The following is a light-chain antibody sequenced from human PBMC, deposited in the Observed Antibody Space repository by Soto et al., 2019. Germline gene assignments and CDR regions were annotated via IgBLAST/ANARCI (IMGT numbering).Light chain of an antibody. CDR3: FSYAGNSVYV. CDR1: SSDVGSYNL. CDR2: EGT. V-gene: IGLV2-23*01. J-gene: IGLJ1*01. Sequence: QSALTQPASVSGSPGQSITISCTGTSSDVGSYNLVSWFQQLPGKVPKLIIYEGTKRPSGVSDRFSGSKSGYTASLTISGLQAEDAADYYCFSYAGNSVYVFGTGTKVP.